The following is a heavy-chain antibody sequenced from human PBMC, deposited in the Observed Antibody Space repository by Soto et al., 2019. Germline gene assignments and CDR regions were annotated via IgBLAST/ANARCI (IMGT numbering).Heavy chain of an antibody. CDR1: GFTFSSYA. CDR2: ISGSGGST. J-gene: IGHJ4*02. V-gene: IGHV3-23*01. D-gene: IGHD3-10*01. CDR3: AKDCYYGSGSYSGFDY. Sequence: EVQLLESGGGLVQPGGSLRLSCAASGFTFSSYAMSWVRQAPGKGLEWVSAISGSGGSTYYADSVKGRFTISRDNSKNTLYLQMNSLRADDTAVYYCAKDCYYGSGSYSGFDYWGQGTLVTVSS.